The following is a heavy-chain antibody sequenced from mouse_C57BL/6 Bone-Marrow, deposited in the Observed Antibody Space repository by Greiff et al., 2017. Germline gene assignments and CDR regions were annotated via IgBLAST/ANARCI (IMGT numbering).Heavy chain of an antibody. CDR2: IDPENGDT. J-gene: IGHJ3*01. Sequence: EVKLVESGAELVRPGASVKLSCTASGFTITDDYMHWVKQRPEQGLEWIGWIDPENGDTEYASKFQGKATITADTSSNTAYLQLSSLTSEDTAVYYCTPTGDWFAYWGQGTLVTVSA. CDR3: TPTGDWFAY. CDR1: GFTITDDY. V-gene: IGHV14-4*01.